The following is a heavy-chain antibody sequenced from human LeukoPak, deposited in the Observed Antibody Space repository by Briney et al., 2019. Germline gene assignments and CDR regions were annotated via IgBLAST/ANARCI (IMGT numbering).Heavy chain of an antibody. CDR1: GFTFSGSA. Sequence: GGSLKLSCAASGFTFSGSAMHWVRQASGKGLEWVGRIRSKASSYATAYAASVKGRFTISRDDSKNTAYLQMNSLKTEDTAVYYCTIVVVVAATPFDYWGQGTLVTVSS. CDR3: TIVVVVAATPFDY. CDR2: IRSKASSYAT. V-gene: IGHV3-73*01. J-gene: IGHJ4*02. D-gene: IGHD2-15*01.